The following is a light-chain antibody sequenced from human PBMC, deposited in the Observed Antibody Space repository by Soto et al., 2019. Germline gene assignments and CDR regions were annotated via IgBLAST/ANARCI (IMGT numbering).Light chain of an antibody. J-gene: IGKJ5*01. CDR3: QLYGISVPVT. CDR1: QAVDSKF. CDR2: GVS. Sequence: IVLTQSPGTLSLSPGETATLSCRSSQAVDSKFLAWYQQNPGQAPRLIMCGVSGRATGVPARFSGGVSGTDFTLTIRSLEPEDFAVYYCQLYGISVPVTFGQGTRLQI. V-gene: IGKV3-20*01.